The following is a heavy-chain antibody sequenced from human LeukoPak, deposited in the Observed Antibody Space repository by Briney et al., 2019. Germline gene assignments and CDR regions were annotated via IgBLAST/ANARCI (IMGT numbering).Heavy chain of an antibody. D-gene: IGHD1-26*01. Sequence: ASVKVSCKASGYTFTSYGISWVRQAPGQGLEWMGWISAYNGNTNYAQKLQGRVTMTTDTSTSTAYMELRSLRSDDTAVYYCASGASYSGSSHDAFDIWGQGTMVTVSS. CDR2: ISAYNGNT. J-gene: IGHJ3*02. V-gene: IGHV1-18*01. CDR1: GYTFTSYG. CDR3: ASGASYSGSSHDAFDI.